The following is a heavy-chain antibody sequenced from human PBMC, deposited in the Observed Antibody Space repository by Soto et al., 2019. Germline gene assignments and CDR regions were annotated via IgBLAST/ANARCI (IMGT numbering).Heavy chain of an antibody. V-gene: IGHV3-30*18. D-gene: IGHD3-10*01. CDR3: AKDRSIGDDAFDI. Sequence: GGSLRLSCAASGFTFSSYGMHWVRQAPGKGLEWVAVISYDGSNKYYADSVKGRFTISRDNSKNTLYLQMNSLRAEDTAVYYCAKDRSIGDDAFDIWGQGTMVTVSS. CDR2: ISYDGSNK. CDR1: GFTFSSYG. J-gene: IGHJ3*02.